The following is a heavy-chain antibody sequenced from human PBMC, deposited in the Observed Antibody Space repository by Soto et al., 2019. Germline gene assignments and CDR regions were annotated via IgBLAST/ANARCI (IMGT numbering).Heavy chain of an antibody. V-gene: IGHV1-69*01. D-gene: IGHD6-19*01. Sequence: VQLVQSGAEVKKPGSSVKVSCKASGGTFSSYAISWVRQAPGQGLEWMGGIIPIFGTANYAQKFQGRVTITADESTSTAYMELSSLRSEDTAVYYCARDRVAVAGTGVNWFDPWGQGTLVTVSS. CDR2: IIPIFGTA. J-gene: IGHJ5*02. CDR3: ARDRVAVAGTGVNWFDP. CDR1: GGTFSSYA.